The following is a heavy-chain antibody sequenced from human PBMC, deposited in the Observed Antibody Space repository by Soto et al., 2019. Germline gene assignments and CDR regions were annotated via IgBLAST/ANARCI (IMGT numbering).Heavy chain of an antibody. Sequence: ASVKVSCKASGYTFTSYDINWERQATGQGLEWMGWMNPNSGNTGYAQKFQGRVTMTRNTSISTAYMELSSLRSEDTAVYYCARGRGYYDFWSGYSLSDYYYGMDVWGQGTTVTVSS. CDR2: MNPNSGNT. V-gene: IGHV1-8*01. CDR1: GYTFTSYD. CDR3: ARGRGYYDFWSGYSLSDYYYGMDV. D-gene: IGHD3-3*01. J-gene: IGHJ6*02.